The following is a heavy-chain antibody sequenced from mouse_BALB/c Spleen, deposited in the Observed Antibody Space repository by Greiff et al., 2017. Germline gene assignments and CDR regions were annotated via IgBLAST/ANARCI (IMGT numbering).Heavy chain of an antibody. J-gene: IGHJ1*01. Sequence: EVQGVESGGGLVQPGGSLKLSCAASGFTFSSYTMSWVRQTPEKRLEWVAYISNGGGSTYYPDTVKGRFTISRDNAKNTLYLQMSSLKSEDTAMYYCASLTGTYFDVWGAGTTVTVSS. CDR1: GFTFSSYT. V-gene: IGHV5-12-2*01. D-gene: IGHD4-1*01. CDR2: ISNGGGST. CDR3: ASLTGTYFDV.